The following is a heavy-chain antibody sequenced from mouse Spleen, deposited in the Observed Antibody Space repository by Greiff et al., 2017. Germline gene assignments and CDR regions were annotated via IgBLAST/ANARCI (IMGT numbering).Heavy chain of an antibody. J-gene: IGHJ3*01. V-gene: IGHV1-18*01. Sequence: EVKLVESGPELVKPGASVKIPCKASGYTFTDYNMDWVKQSHGKSLEWIGDINPNNGGTIYNQKFKGRATLTVDKSSSTAYMELRSLTSEDTAVYYCALSYYSYYSYDLFAYWGQGTLVTVSA. D-gene: IGHD2-12*01. CDR2: INPNNGGT. CDR3: ALSYYSYYSYDLFAY. CDR1: GYTFTDYN.